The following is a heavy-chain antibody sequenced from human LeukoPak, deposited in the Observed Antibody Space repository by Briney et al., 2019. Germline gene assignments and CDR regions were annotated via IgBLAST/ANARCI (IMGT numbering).Heavy chain of an antibody. J-gene: IGHJ4*02. CDR1: GGSFSGYY. V-gene: IGHV4-34*01. CDR3: ARDQYYDSSGL. D-gene: IGHD3-22*01. Sequence: SETLSLTCAVYGGSFSGYYWSWIRQPPGKGLEWIGEINHSGSTNYNPSLKSRVTISVDTSKNQFSLKLSSVTAADTAVYYCARDQYYDSSGLWGQGTLVTVSS. CDR2: INHSGST.